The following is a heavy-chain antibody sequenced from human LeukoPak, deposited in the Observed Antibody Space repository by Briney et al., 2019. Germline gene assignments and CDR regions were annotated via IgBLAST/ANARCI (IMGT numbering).Heavy chain of an antibody. D-gene: IGHD3-9*01. Sequence: GRSLRLSCTASGFTFADYAMSWVRQAPGKGLEWVGFIRSKAYGGTTEYAASVKGRFTISRDDSKTIAYLQMNSLKTEDTAVYYCTRTGGRILTGSWGQGTLVTVSS. CDR3: TRTGGRILTGS. CDR2: IRSKAYGGTT. J-gene: IGHJ5*02. CDR1: GFTFADYA. V-gene: IGHV3-49*04.